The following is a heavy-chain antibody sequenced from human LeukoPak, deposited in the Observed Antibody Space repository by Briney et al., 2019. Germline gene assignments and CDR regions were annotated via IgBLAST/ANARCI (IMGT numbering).Heavy chain of an antibody. Sequence: GGSLRLSCAASGFTFDDYAMHWVRQAPGKGLEWVSGISWNSGSIGYADSVKGRFTISRDNAKNSLYLQMNSLRAEDTALYYCARKYYYAPTDWGQGTLVTVSS. J-gene: IGHJ4*02. D-gene: IGHD3-10*01. V-gene: IGHV3-9*01. CDR3: ARKYYYAPTD. CDR2: ISWNSGSI. CDR1: GFTFDDYA.